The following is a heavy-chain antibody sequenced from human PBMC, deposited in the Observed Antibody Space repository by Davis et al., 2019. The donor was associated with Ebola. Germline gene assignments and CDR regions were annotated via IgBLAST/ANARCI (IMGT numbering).Heavy chain of an antibody. J-gene: IGHJ4*02. CDR3: SRGGAVKFDY. CDR2: IKQDGSEI. Sequence: GGSLRLSCTASGFNVSGNYMSWVRQAPGKGLEWVANIKQDGSEIHYVDSVKGRFTISRDNTKNSLYLQMNSLRDEDTALYYCSRGGAVKFDYWGQGTLVTVSS. D-gene: IGHD4-17*01. CDR1: GFNVSGNY. V-gene: IGHV3-7*01.